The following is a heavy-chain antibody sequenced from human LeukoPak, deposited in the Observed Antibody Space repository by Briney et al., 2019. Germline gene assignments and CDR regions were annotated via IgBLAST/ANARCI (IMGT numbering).Heavy chain of an antibody. J-gene: IGHJ4*02. CDR3: ARDQGAVVRGWTYFDY. CDR2: ISTSGGST. CDR1: GFTFNSYA. Sequence: PGGSLRLSCAASGFTFNSYAMHWVRQAPGKGLEYVSAISTSGGSTYYANSVKGRFTVSRDNSMNTLYLQVGSLTAEDMAVYYCARDQGAVVRGWTYFDYWGQGTLVTVSS. D-gene: IGHD3-10*01. V-gene: IGHV3-64*01.